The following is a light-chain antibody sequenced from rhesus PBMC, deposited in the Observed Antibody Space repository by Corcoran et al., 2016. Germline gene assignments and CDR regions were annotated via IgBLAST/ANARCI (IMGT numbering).Light chain of an antibody. CDR1: QGISSW. V-gene: IGKV1-21*01. CDR2: KAS. J-gene: IGKJ3*01. Sequence: DIQMTQSPSSLSASVGDRVTITCRASQGISSWLAWYQQKHGKDSKLLIYKASSLQSGVPSRFSGNGSGTDFTLTISSLQPEDVATYTCQQDNSAPFTFGPGTKLDIK. CDR3: QQDNSAPFT.